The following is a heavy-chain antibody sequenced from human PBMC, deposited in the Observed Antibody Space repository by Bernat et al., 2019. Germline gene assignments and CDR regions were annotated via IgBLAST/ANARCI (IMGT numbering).Heavy chain of an antibody. D-gene: IGHD3-3*01. J-gene: IGHJ5*02. CDR2: ISGSGGST. V-gene: IGHV3-23*01. CDR1: GFTFSSYA. CDR3: AKGGDFWSAYQGPWFDP. Sequence: EVQLLESGGGLVQPGGSLRLSCAASGFTFSSYAMCWVRQAPGKGLEWVSAISGSGGSTYYADSVKGRFTISRDNSKNPLYLQMNSLRTEDTAVYYCAKGGDFWSAYQGPWFDPWGQGTLVTVSS.